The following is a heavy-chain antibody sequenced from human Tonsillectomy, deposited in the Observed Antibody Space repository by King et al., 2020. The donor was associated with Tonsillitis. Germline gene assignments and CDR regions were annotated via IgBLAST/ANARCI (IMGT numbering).Heavy chain of an antibody. D-gene: IGHD2-8*01. V-gene: IGHV5-51*03. CDR3: AREMGSLSGFDS. CDR2: IFPGDSDT. CDR1: GYSFSSYW. Sequence: QLVQSGAEVKKPGESLKLSCKGSGYSFSSYWIGWVRQMPGKGLEWMGIIFPGDSDTTYSPSFQGQVTISVDKSITTAYLQWSSLKASDTAIYFCAREMGSLSGFDSWGQGTPVTVSS. J-gene: IGHJ4*02.